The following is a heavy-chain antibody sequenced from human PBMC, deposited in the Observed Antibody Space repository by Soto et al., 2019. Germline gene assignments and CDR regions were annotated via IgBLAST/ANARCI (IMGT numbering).Heavy chain of an antibody. V-gene: IGHV4-61*01. CDR1: GGSVNSDNFY. CDR3: ARERTPRSGFDY. D-gene: IGHD1-26*01. CDR2: IYYTGST. Sequence: SETLSLTCTVSGGSVNSDNFYWSWIRQPPGRGLEWIGYIYYTGSTNYNPSLKSRVTISIDTSRNQFSLKLSSVTAADTAVYYCARERTPRSGFDYWGQGTQVTVSS. J-gene: IGHJ4*02.